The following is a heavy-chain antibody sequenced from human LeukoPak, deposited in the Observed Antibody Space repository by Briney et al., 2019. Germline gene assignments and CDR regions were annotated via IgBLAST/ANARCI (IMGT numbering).Heavy chain of an antibody. CDR1: GFTFSDYY. CDR3: ARVGGTDYGGEYYYYYYMDV. V-gene: IGHV3-11*04. Sequence: PGGSLRLSCAASGFTFSDYYMSWIRQAPGKGLEWVSYISSSGSTIYYAGSVKGRFTISRDNAKNSLYLQMNSLRAEDTAVYYCARVGGTDYGGEYYYYYYMDVWGKGTTVTVSS. CDR2: ISSSGSTI. J-gene: IGHJ6*03. D-gene: IGHD4-23*01.